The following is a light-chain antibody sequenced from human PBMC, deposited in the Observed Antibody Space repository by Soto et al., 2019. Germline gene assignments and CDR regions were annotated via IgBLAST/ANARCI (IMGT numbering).Light chain of an antibody. CDR1: QSVNIY. CDR3: QQANSFPLT. J-gene: IGKJ3*01. Sequence: EVVMTQFPATLSVSPGERATLSCRASQSVNIYLAWYQQKPGQAPRLLIFGATYRATGIPARFSGSGSGTEFNLTISSLQSEDFATYYCQQANSFPLTFGPGTRVDIK. V-gene: IGKV3D-15*01. CDR2: GAT.